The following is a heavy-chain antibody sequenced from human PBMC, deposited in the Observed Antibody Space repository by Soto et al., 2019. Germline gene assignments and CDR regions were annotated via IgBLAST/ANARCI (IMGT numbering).Heavy chain of an antibody. CDR3: AFFGYSSSWYRDYYYGMDV. V-gene: IGHV5-10-1*01. CDR1: GYSFTSYW. J-gene: IGHJ6*02. CDR2: IDPSDSYT. Sequence: PGESLKISCKGSGYSFTSYWISWVRQMPGKGLEWVGRIDPSDSYTNYSPSFQGHVTISADKSISTAYLQWSSLKASDTAMYYCAFFGYSSSWYRDYYYGMDVWGQGTTVTVSS. D-gene: IGHD6-13*01.